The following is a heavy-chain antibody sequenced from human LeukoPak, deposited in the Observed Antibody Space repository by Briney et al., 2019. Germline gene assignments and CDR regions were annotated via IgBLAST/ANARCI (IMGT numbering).Heavy chain of an antibody. Sequence: ASVKVSCTASGYTFTGYYMHWVRQAPGQGLEWMGWINPDSGGTNYTQKFQGRVTMTRDTSISTAYIELSRLRSDDTAVYYCARKGVYSGSYYAGGADWFVPWGQGTLVTVSS. J-gene: IGHJ5*02. V-gene: IGHV1-2*02. CDR1: GYTFTGYY. CDR2: INPDSGGT. CDR3: ARKGVYSGSYYAGGADWFVP. D-gene: IGHD1-26*01.